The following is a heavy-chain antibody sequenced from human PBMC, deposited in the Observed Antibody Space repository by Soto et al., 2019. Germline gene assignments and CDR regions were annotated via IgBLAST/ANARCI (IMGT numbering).Heavy chain of an antibody. CDR2: ISYDGSNK. CDR1: GFTFSSYA. V-gene: IGHV3-30-3*01. CDR3: ARDGRASESAEYFQH. Sequence: GGSLRLSCAASGFTFSSYAMHWVRQAPGKGLEWVAVISYDGSNKYYADSVKGRFTISRDNSKNTLYLQMNSLRAEDTAVYYCARDGRASESAEYFQHWGQGTLVTVSS. J-gene: IGHJ1*01.